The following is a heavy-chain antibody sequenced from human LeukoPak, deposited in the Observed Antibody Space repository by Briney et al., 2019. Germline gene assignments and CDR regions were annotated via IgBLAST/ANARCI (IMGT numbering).Heavy chain of an antibody. D-gene: IGHD3-16*02. V-gene: IGHV1-2*02. J-gene: IGHJ4*02. CDR2: INPNSGGT. CDR1: GYTFTGYY. Sequence: GASVKVSCKASGYTFTGYYMHWVRQAPGQGLEWMGWINPNSGGTNYAQKFQGRVTMTRDTSISTAYMELSRLRSDDTAVYYCARGDYDYVWGSYRYLDYWGQGTLVTVSS. CDR3: ARGDYDYVWGSYRYLDY.